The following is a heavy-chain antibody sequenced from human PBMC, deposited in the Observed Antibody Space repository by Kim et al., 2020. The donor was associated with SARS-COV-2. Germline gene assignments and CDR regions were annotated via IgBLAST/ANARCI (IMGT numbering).Heavy chain of an antibody. CDR3: ARHTRATDFDP. D-gene: IGHD1-26*01. Sequence: TYYNPSLKSRVTIYVDTSKNQCSLKLSSVTAADTAVYYCARHTRATDFDPWGQGTLVTVSS. J-gene: IGHJ5*02. V-gene: IGHV4-39*01. CDR2: T.